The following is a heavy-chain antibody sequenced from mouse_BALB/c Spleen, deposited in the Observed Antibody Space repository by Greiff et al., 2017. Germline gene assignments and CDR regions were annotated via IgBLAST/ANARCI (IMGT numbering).Heavy chain of an antibody. D-gene: IGHD2-2*01. J-gene: IGHJ2*01. CDR3: ASYGYDGYYFDY. V-gene: IGHV3-6*02. CDR2: ISYDGSN. Sequence: DVKLQESGPGLVKPSQSLSLTCSVTGYSITSGYYWNWIRQFPGNKLEWMGYISYDGSNNYNPSLKNRISITRDTSKNQFFLKLNSVTTEDTATYYCASYGYDGYYFDYWGQGTTLTVSS. CDR1: GYSITSGYY.